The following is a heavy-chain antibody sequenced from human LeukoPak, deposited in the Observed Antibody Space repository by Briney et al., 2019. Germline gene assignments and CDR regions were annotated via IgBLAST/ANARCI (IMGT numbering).Heavy chain of an antibody. CDR3: ARIIGSGGSGSYYYLDY. Sequence: GGSLRLSCAASGFTFSAYTVSWVRQAPGKGLEWVSSITSSGPHMYYADSVKGRFTVSRDNAKNSLYLQVNSLIAEDTAVYYCARIIGSGGSGSYYYLDYGGQGTLVTVSS. CDR2: ITSSGPHM. CDR1: GFTFSAYT. D-gene: IGHD3-10*01. J-gene: IGHJ4*02. V-gene: IGHV3-21*01.